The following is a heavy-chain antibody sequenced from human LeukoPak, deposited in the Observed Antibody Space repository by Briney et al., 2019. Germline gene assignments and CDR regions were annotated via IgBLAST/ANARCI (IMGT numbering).Heavy chain of an antibody. CDR2: IYSGGST. V-gene: IGHV3-53*01. CDR3: ARPTYSSGWYNVDY. CDR1: GFTVSSNY. J-gene: IGHJ4*02. Sequence: GGSLRLSCAASGFTVSSNYMSWVRQAPGKGLEWVSVIYSGGSTYYADSVKGRFTISRDNSRNTLYLQMNSLRAEDTAVYYCARPTYSSGWYNVDYWGQGTLVTVSS. D-gene: IGHD6-19*01.